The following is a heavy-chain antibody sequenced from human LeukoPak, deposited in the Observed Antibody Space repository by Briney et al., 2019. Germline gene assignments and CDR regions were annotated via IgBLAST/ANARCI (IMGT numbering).Heavy chain of an antibody. J-gene: IGHJ4*02. CDR1: GFTFSSYA. Sequence: GRSLRLSCAASGFTFSSYAMHWVRQAPGEGLEWVAVISYDGSNKYYADSVKGRFTISRDNSKNTLYLQMNSLRAEDTAVYYCARDGPAAACFDYWGQRSLVTVSS. V-gene: IGHV3-30*04. CDR2: ISYDGSNK. CDR3: ARDGPAAACFDY. D-gene: IGHD6-13*01.